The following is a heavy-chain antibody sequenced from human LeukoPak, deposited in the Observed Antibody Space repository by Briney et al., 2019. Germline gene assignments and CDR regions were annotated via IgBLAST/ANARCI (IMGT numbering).Heavy chain of an antibody. CDR3: AAVGVSRQLVYYFDY. J-gene: IGHJ4*02. Sequence: GTSVKVSCKASGFTFTSSAMQWVRQARGQRLEWIGWIVAGSGNTNYAQKFQERVTITRDMSTSTAYMELSSLRSEDTAVYYCAAVGVSRQLVYYFDYWGQGTLVTVSS. CDR2: IVAGSGNT. D-gene: IGHD6-13*01. V-gene: IGHV1-58*02. CDR1: GFTFTSSA.